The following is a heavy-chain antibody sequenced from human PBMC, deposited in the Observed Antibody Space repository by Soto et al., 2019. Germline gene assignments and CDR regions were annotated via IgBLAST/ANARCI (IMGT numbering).Heavy chain of an antibody. CDR1: GGSISSGSYF. CDR2: AHYSGST. J-gene: IGHJ6*03. CDR3: ATITIVGVITYYMDV. D-gene: IGHD3-3*01. V-gene: IGHV4-39*01. Sequence: PSETLSLTCTVSGGSISSGSYFWAWIRQPPGKGLQWIGSAHYSGSTHYNPSLKSRVTISLDTSKNQVSLNLNSVTAADTAVYYCATITIVGVITYYMDVWGKGTTVTVSS.